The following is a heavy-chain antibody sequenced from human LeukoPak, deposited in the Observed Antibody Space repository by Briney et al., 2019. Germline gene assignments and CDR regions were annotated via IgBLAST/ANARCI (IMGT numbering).Heavy chain of an antibody. CDR3: ARGVEAMVRGVIMMDFDY. V-gene: IGHV1-18*04. Sequence: ASVKVSCKASGYTFTSYGISWVRQAPGQGLEWMGWISAYNGNTNYAQKLQGRVTMTTDTSTSTAYMELRSLRSDDTAVYYCARGVEAMVRGVIMMDFDYWGQGTLVTVSS. CDR1: GYTFTSYG. D-gene: IGHD3-10*01. J-gene: IGHJ4*02. CDR2: ISAYNGNT.